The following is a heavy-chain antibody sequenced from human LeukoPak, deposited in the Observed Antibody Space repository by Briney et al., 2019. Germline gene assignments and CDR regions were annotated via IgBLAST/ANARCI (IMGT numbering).Heavy chain of an antibody. D-gene: IGHD6-19*01. J-gene: IGHJ4*02. V-gene: IGHV3-21*01. Sequence: GGSLRLSCAASGFTFSSYSKNWVRQAPGKGLEWVSSISSSSSYIYYADSVKGRFTISRDNAKNSLYLQMNSLRAEDTAVYYCARDRLARYSSGWYGQDFDYWGQGTLVTVSS. CDR3: ARDRLARYSSGWYGQDFDY. CDR1: GFTFSSYS. CDR2: ISSSSSYI.